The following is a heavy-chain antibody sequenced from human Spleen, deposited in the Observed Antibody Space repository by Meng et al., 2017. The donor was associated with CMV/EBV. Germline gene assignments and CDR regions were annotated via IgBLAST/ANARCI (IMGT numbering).Heavy chain of an antibody. CDR1: GYTFTSYG. Sequence: ASVKVSCKASGYTFTSYGISWVRQAPGQGLEWMGWISAYNGNTNYAQKLQGRVTMTTDTSTSTAYMELRSLRSDDTAVYYCARDERELPYEYSIHMDVWGQGAMVTVSS. V-gene: IGHV1-18*01. J-gene: IGHJ6*02. D-gene: IGHD6-6*01. CDR3: ARDERELPYEYSIHMDV. CDR2: ISAYNGNT.